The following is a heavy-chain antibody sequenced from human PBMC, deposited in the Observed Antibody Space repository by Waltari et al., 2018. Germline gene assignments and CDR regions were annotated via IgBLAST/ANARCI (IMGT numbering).Heavy chain of an antibody. J-gene: IGHJ5*02. D-gene: IGHD2-21*01. CDR1: GYSISSGYY. CDR2: IYHSGST. Sequence: QVQLQESGPGLVKPSETLSLTCAVSGYSISSGYYWGWIRQPPGKGLEWIGSIYHSGSTYYNPSLKSRVTISVDTSKNQFSLKLSSVTAADTAVYYCARVRYCGGDCYFDRFDPWGQGTLVTVSS. CDR3: ARVRYCGGDCYFDRFDP. V-gene: IGHV4-38-2*01.